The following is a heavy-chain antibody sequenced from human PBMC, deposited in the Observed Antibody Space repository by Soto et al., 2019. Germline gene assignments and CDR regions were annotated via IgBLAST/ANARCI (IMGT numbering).Heavy chain of an antibody. CDR3: AAYSGSFYYGMDV. J-gene: IGHJ6*02. D-gene: IGHD1-26*01. Sequence: PGESLKISCKASGYSFTSDWIGWVRQMPGKGLEWMGITYPGDSDTRYSPSFQGQVTISADKSISTAYLQWSSLKASDTAMYCCAAYSGSFYYGMDVWGQGTTVTVSS. CDR2: TYPGDSDT. CDR1: GYSFTSDW. V-gene: IGHV5-51*01.